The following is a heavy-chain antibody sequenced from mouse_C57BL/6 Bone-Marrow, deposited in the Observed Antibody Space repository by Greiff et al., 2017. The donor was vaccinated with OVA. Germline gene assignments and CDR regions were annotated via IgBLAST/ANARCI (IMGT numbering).Heavy chain of an antibody. V-gene: IGHV5-4*01. D-gene: IGHD1-1*01. CDR2: ISDGGSYT. Sequence: DVMLVESGGGLVKPGGSLKLSCAASGFTFSSYAMSWVRQTPEKRLEWVATISDGGSYTYYPDNVKGRFTISRDNAKNNLYLQMSHLKSEDTAMYYCARDIYYYGSSYVDYAMDYWGQGTSVTVSS. J-gene: IGHJ4*01. CDR3: ARDIYYYGSSYVDYAMDY. CDR1: GFTFSSYA.